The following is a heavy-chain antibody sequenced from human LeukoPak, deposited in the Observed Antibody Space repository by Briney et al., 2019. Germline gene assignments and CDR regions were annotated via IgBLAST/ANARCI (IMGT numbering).Heavy chain of an antibody. V-gene: IGHV4-39*07. Sequence: SETLSLTCTVSGGSISSSKYYWSWIRQPPGKGLEWIGEINHSGSTNYNPSLKSRVTISVDTSKNQFSLKLSSVTAADTAVYYCARGRLYISYDSSGYYYRPRRGAFDIWGQGTMVTVSS. CDR3: ARGRLYISYDSSGYYYRPRRGAFDI. J-gene: IGHJ3*02. CDR1: GGSISSSKYY. CDR2: INHSGST. D-gene: IGHD3-22*01.